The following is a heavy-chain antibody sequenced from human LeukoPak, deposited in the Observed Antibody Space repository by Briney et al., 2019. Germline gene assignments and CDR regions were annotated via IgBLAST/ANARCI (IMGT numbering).Heavy chain of an antibody. V-gene: IGHV4-34*01. CDR2: FRYSGTP. CDR1: GDSHSGYY. J-gene: IGHJ6*03. CDR3: VRGNVKHYHSVADEYYYYMDV. Sequence: SDTQSLTCALYGDSHSGYYWTWVRQAPGKGLEWIGEFRYSGTPRYHPSLNSRLTITLDTSKKQISLNLSPVTAADRAVYFCVRGNVKHYHSVADEYYYYMDVWGKGTAVIVSS. D-gene: IGHD6-19*01.